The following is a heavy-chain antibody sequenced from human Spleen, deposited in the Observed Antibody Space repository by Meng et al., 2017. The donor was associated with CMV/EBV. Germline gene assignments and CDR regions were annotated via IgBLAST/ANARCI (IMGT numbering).Heavy chain of an antibody. Sequence: ASVKVSCKASGYTFSNYGISWVRQAPGQGLEWMGWISTYNGYTNYAQKLQGRVTMTTDTSTNTAYMELRSLRSDDTAVYYCARAYTIFGVVVPGVLDYWGQGTLVTVSS. CDR3: ARAYTIFGVVVPGVLDY. D-gene: IGHD3-3*01. J-gene: IGHJ4*02. CDR1: GYTFSNYG. CDR2: ISTYNGYT. V-gene: IGHV1-18*01.